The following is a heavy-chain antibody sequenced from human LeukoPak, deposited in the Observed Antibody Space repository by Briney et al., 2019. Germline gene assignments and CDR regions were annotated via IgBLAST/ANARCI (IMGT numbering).Heavy chain of an antibody. J-gene: IGHJ4*02. V-gene: IGHV3-11*04. CDR2: ISSSGTTI. D-gene: IGHD6-13*01. CDR1: GFTFSDYY. CDR3: AREWQGGIAAAGTRIEGDY. Sequence: GGSLRLSCAASGFTFSDYYMGWIRQAPGKGPEWVSYISSSGTTIYADSVKGRFTISRDNAKNSLYLQMNSLRAEDTAVYYCAREWQGGIAAAGTRIEGDYWGQGTLVAVSS.